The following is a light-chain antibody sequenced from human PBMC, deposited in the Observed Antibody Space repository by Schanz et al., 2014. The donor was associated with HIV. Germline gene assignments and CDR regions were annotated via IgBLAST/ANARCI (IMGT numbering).Light chain of an antibody. CDR3: QSYDSSLSGYV. CDR1: SSNIGAGYD. V-gene: IGLV1-40*01. Sequence: QSVLTQPPSVSGAPGQRVTISCTGSSSNIGAGYDVHWYQQLPGTAPKLLIYDSNNRPSEVPDRFSGSKSGTSVSLAITGLQAEDEADYYCQSYDSSLSGYVFGTGTKVTVL. J-gene: IGLJ1*01. CDR2: DSN.